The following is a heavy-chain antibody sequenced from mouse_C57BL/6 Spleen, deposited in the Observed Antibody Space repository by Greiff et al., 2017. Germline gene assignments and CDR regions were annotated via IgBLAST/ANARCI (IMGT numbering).Heavy chain of an antibody. Sequence: VQLQQPGAELVKPGAPVKLSCKASGYTFTSYWMHWVKQRPGRGLEWIGRIDPNSGGTKYTEKFKSKATLTVDKPSSTAYMQLSSLTSEDSAVYYCARSDHLYSNYLYAMGYWGQGASVTVSS. J-gene: IGHJ4*01. D-gene: IGHD2-5*01. CDR1: GYTFTSYW. V-gene: IGHV1-72*01. CDR3: ARSDHLYSNYLYAMGY. CDR2: IDPNSGGT.